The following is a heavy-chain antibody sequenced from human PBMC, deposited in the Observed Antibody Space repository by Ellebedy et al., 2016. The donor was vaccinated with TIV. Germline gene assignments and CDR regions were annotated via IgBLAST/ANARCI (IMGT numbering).Heavy chain of an antibody. CDR3: SRTTGRATSPYDF. Sequence: SGPTLVKPTQTLTLTCTFSGFSLTSSGMSVSWLRQPPGKALEWLAVIDWDDEKNYRPSLKTRLTISKDTSKNEVVLTMANMAPVDTATYYCSRTTGRATSPYDFWGPGSLVTVSS. D-gene: IGHD2-8*02. CDR1: GFSLTSSGMS. CDR2: IDWDDEK. V-gene: IGHV2-70*01. J-gene: IGHJ4*02.